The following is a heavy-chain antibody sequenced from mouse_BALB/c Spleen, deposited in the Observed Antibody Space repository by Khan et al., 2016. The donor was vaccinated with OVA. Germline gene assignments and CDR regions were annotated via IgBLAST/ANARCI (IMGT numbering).Heavy chain of an antibody. CDR3: ARDRSDY. V-gene: IGHV1-7*01. Sequence: VQLQQSGAELAKPGASVKMSCTASGYTFTSYWMHWIKQRPGQGLEWIGYINPTSGYTDYNQKFKDKATLTADKSSSTAYMQLSSLTSDDSAVYYGARDRSDYWGQGTALTVSS. CDR2: INPTSGYT. CDR1: GYTFTSYW. J-gene: IGHJ2*01.